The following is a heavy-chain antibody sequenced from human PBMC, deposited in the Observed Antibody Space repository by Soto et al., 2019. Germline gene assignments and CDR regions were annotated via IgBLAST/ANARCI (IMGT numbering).Heavy chain of an antibody. Sequence: QVQLQESGPGLVKPSETLSLTCTVSGGSISSYYWSWIRQPPGKGLEWIGYIYYSGGTNYNPSLKSRVTISVDSSKDHFSLKLSSVTAADTAVYYCARRYGGNLDYWGQGTLVTVSS. J-gene: IGHJ4*02. V-gene: IGHV4-59*08. CDR2: IYYSGGT. D-gene: IGHD1-26*01. CDR1: GGSISSYY. CDR3: ARRYGGNLDY.